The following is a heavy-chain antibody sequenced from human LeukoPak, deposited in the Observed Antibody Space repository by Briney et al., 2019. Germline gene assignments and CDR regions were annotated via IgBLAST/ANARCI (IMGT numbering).Heavy chain of an antibody. V-gene: IGHV1-18*01. Sequence: ASVTVSCTASGYTFTSYGISWVRQAPGQGLEWMGWISAYNGNTNYAQKLQGRVTMTTDTSTSTAYMELSSLRSEDTAVYYCARERLDDLYYYYGMDVWGQGTTVTVSS. J-gene: IGHJ6*02. CDR2: ISAYNGNT. D-gene: IGHD3-3*01. CDR1: GYTFTSYG. CDR3: ARERLDDLYYYYGMDV.